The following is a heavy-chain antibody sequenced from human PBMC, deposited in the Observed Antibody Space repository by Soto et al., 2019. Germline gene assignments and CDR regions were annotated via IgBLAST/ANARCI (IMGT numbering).Heavy chain of an antibody. V-gene: IGHV3-48*03. D-gene: IGHD4-4*01. Sequence: GGSLRLSCAASGFGFSSYGLNWVRQAPGRGLEWVSYISSTGSSIYYADSVKGRFTASRDNAKNSVYLQMNSLRAEDTALYYCARDLRPDYSRGYWGQGTLVTAS. J-gene: IGHJ4*02. CDR1: GFGFSSYG. CDR2: ISSTGSSI. CDR3: ARDLRPDYSRGY.